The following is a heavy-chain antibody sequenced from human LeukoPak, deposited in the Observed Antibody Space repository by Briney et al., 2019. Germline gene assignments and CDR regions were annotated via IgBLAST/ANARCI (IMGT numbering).Heavy chain of an antibody. Sequence: SETLSLTCTVSGGSISSGSYYWSWIRQPAGKGLEWIGRIYTSGSTNYNPSLKSRVTISVDTSKNQFSLKLSSVTAADTAVYYCARTSNWFDPWGQGTLVTVSS. CDR3: ARTSNWFDP. CDR2: IYTSGST. CDR1: GGSISSGSYY. V-gene: IGHV4-61*02. J-gene: IGHJ5*02.